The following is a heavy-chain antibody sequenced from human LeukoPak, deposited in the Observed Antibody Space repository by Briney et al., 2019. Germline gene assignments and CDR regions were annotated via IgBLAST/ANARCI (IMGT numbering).Heavy chain of an antibody. CDR2: MNPNSGNT. V-gene: IGHV1-8*01. D-gene: IGHD6-19*01. CDR3: ARYSSGWYSGGMDV. CDR1: GYTFTSYD. J-gene: IGHJ6*02. Sequence: GASVKVSCKASGYTFTSYDINWVRQDTGQGLEWMGWMNPNSGNTGYAQKFQGRVTMTRNTSISTAYMELSSLRSEDTAVYYCARYSSGWYSGGMDVWGQGTTVTVSS.